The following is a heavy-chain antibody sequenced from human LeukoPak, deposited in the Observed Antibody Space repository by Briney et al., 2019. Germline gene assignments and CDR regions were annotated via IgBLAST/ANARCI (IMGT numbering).Heavy chain of an antibody. Sequence: SETLSLTCTVSGGSISSSGYYWGWIRQPPGKGLEWIGSIYYSGSTYYNPSLKSRVTISVDTSKNQFSLKLSSVTAADTAVYYCARGFGYSSGFGYLHYYYGMDVWGQGTTVTVSS. J-gene: IGHJ6*02. V-gene: IGHV4-39*07. CDR2: IYYSGST. D-gene: IGHD6-19*01. CDR1: GGSISSSGYY. CDR3: ARGFGYSSGFGYLHYYYGMDV.